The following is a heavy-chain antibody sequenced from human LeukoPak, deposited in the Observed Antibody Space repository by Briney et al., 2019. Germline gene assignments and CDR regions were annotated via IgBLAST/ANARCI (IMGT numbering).Heavy chain of an antibody. CDR3: ARESYYDILTGPRNDAFDI. CDR2: INPNSGGT. V-gene: IGHV1-2*02. Sequence: ASVKASCKASGYTFTGYYMHWVRQAPGQGLEWMGWINPNSGGTNYAQKFQGRVTMTRDTSISTAYMELSRLRSDDTAVYYCARESYYDILTGPRNDAFDIWGQGTMVTVSS. J-gene: IGHJ3*02. CDR1: GYTFTGYY. D-gene: IGHD3-9*01.